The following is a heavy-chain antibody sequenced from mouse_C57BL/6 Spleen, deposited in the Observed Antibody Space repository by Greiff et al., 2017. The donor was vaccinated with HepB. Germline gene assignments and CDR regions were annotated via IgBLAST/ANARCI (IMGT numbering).Heavy chain of an antibody. CDR3: ASYYGNYGVYYYAMDY. Sequence: EVQVVESGGGLVKPGGSLKLSCAASGFTFSDYGMHWVRQAPEKGLEWVAYISSGSSTIYYADTVKGRFTISRDNAKNTLFLQMTSLRSEDTAMYYCASYYGNYGVYYYAMDYWGQGTSVTVSS. CDR2: ISSGSSTI. J-gene: IGHJ4*01. D-gene: IGHD2-10*01. CDR1: GFTFSDYG. V-gene: IGHV5-17*01.